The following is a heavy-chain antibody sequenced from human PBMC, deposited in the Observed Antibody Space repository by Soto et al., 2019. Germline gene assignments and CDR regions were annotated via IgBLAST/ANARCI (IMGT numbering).Heavy chain of an antibody. D-gene: IGHD6-13*01. CDR2: INHSGST. J-gene: IGHJ4*02. Sequence: LSLTCAVYGGSFSGYYWSWIRQPPGKGLEWIGEINHSGSTNYNPSLKSRVTISVDTSKNQFSLKLSSVTTADTAVYYCARGFLGAAAGTKLTPLDYWGQGTLVTVSS. CDR3: ARGFLGAAAGTKLTPLDY. V-gene: IGHV4-34*01. CDR1: GGSFSGYY.